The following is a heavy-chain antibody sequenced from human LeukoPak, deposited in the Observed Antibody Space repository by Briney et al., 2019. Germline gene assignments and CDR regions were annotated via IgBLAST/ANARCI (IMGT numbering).Heavy chain of an antibody. Sequence: ASVKVSCKASGCTFTSYGISWVRQAPGQGLEWMGWISAYNGNTNYAQKLQGRVTMTTDTSTSTAYMELRSLRSDDTAVYYCAREYGEPGYYDSSGYYYGVAFDIWGQGTMVTVSS. D-gene: IGHD3-22*01. J-gene: IGHJ3*02. CDR1: GCTFTSYG. CDR3: AREYGEPGYYDSSGYYYGVAFDI. V-gene: IGHV1-18*01. CDR2: ISAYNGNT.